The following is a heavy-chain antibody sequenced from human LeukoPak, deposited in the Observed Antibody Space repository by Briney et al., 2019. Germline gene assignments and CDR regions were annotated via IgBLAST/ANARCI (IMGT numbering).Heavy chain of an antibody. Sequence: ASVKVSCKASGYTFTGYYMHWVRQAPGQGLEWMGWINPNSGDTNYALKFQGRVTVTRDTSISTAYMELSRLGSDDTAVYYCARETSGYSVSAWFVPWGQGTLVTVSS. CDR2: INPNSGDT. CDR3: ARETSGYSVSAWFVP. CDR1: GYTFTGYY. V-gene: IGHV1-2*02. D-gene: IGHD5/OR15-5a*01. J-gene: IGHJ5*02.